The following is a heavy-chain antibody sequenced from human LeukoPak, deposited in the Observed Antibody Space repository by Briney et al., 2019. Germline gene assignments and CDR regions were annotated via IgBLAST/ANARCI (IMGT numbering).Heavy chain of an antibody. V-gene: IGHV3-21*01. CDR1: GFTFSSYS. CDR2: ISSSSSYI. Sequence: TGGSLRLSCAASGFTFSSYSMNWVRQAPGKGLEWVSSISSSSSYIYYADSVKGRFTISRDNAKNSLYLQMNSLRAEDTAVYYCARGSGTTSYFDYWGQGTLVTVSS. CDR3: ARGSGTTSYFDY. D-gene: IGHD1-1*01. J-gene: IGHJ4*02.